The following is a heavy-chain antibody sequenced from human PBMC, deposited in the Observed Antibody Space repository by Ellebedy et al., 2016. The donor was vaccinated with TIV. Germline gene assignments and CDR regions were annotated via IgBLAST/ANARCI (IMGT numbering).Heavy chain of an antibody. D-gene: IGHD1-1*01. J-gene: IGHJ4*02. CDR2: IYYSGST. CDR1: GGSISSYY. V-gene: IGHV4-59*08. Sequence: MPSETLSLTCTVSGGSISSYYWSWIRQPPGKGLEWIGYIYYSGSTNYNPSRKSRVTISVDTSKNQFSLKLSSVTAADTAVFYCARHTMDWSDFDYFDYWGQGTLVTVSS. CDR3: ARHTMDWSDFDYFDY.